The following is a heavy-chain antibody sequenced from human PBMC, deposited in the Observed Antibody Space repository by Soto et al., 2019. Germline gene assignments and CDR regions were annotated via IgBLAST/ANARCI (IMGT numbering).Heavy chain of an antibody. CDR1: GGTFSSYA. Sequence: QVQLVQSGAEVKKPGSSVKVSCKASGGTFSSYAISWVRQAPGQGLEWMGGIIPIFGTANYAQKFQGRVTITADESTGTALMGVGRLGFEDTAVYYLWGFDTRGSGNYYYFYHGIDGWGQGTTVTVSS. CDR2: IIPIFGTA. CDR3: WGFDTRGSGNYYYFYHGIDG. J-gene: IGHJ6*02. V-gene: IGHV1-69*01. D-gene: IGHD1-26*01.